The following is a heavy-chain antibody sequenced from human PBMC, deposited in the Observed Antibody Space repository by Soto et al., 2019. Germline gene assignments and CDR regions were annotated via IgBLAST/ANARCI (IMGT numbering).Heavy chain of an antibody. D-gene: IGHD4-17*01. Sequence: GGSLRLSCTASGFSFGDYAMSWVRQAPGKGLEWVGFIRSKDYGETTQYAASVKGRFTISRDEFKNIAYLQMNSPKIEDTAVYYCFGFGDSGGYGMDVWGQGTTVTVSS. CDR1: GFSFGDYA. CDR2: IRSKDYGETT. CDR3: FGFGDSGGYGMDV. J-gene: IGHJ6*02. V-gene: IGHV3-49*04.